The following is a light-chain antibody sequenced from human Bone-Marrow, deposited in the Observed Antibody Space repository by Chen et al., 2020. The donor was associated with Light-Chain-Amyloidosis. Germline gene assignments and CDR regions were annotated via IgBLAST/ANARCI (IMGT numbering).Light chain of an antibody. V-gene: IGLV2-14*01. CDR1: SSDVGGDNH. CDR3: SSYTITNTLV. Sequence: QSALTQPASVSGSPGQSITISCTGTSSDVGGDNHVSWDQQHQDKAPKHMIYEVTNRPSWVPDRFSGSKSDNTASMTISGLQTEDEADYFCSSYTITNTLVFGSGTRVTVL. CDR2: EVT. J-gene: IGLJ1*01.